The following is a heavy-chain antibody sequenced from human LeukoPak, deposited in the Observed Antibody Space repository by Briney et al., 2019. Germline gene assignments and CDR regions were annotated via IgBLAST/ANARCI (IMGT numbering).Heavy chain of an antibody. CDR2: IFSGDST. V-gene: IGHV3-53*01. CDR3: ALTYYFDRRGYSYFDY. D-gene: IGHD3-22*01. J-gene: IGHJ4*02. Sequence: GGSLRLSCEVPGFGVAGNYMTWVRQVPGGGLEWVSLIFSGDSTDYPDSVKGRFTISKDKSKNTLHLQMDSLRPEDTAMYYCALTYYFDRRGYSYFDYWGQGALVTVSS. CDR1: GFGVAGNY.